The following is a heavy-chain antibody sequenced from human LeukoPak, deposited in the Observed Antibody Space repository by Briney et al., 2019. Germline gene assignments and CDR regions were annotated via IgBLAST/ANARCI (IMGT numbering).Heavy chain of an antibody. CDR2: IKTDGSET. Sequence: GGSLRLSCAASGFNFRDHWMDWVRQAPGKGLEWVGHIKTDGSETYYLDSLRGRFSISRDNTNNALNLQMNSLRVEDTAVYYCVKNNGWFHLAQWGQGTLVTVSS. J-gene: IGHJ4*02. CDR1: GFNFRDHW. V-gene: IGHV3-7*03. D-gene: IGHD6-19*01. CDR3: VKNNGWFHLAQ.